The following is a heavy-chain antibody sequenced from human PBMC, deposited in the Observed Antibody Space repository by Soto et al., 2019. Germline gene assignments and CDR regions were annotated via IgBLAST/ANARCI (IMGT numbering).Heavy chain of an antibody. CDR3: ARQGSY. CDR1: GVSISDTSYY. V-gene: IGHV4-39*01. Sequence: QLQLQESGPGLVKPSETLSLTCNVSGVSISDTSYYWGWIRQPPGKGLVWIGTIYFNGNTFYNPSLKSRLTISVDTSKNQISLRLTSVTAADTAVYYCARQGSYWGQGTLVAVSS. CDR2: IYFNGNT. J-gene: IGHJ4*02.